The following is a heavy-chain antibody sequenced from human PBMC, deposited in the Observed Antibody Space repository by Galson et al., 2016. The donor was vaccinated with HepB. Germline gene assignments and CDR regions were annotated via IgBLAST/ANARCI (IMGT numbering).Heavy chain of an antibody. CDR2: INDSGDT. D-gene: IGHD1-26*01. CDR1: DGSLSDYS. Sequence: SETLSLTCAVSDGSLSDYSWSWIRQAPGKGLEWIVEINDSGDTNTNPSLKGRVSISVDTSRKQFSLRLSSVTAADTAVYYCTRGDPYSGRNGDTWGQGTKVTVSS. J-gene: IGHJ3*02. V-gene: IGHV4-34*01. CDR3: TRGDPYSGRNGDT.